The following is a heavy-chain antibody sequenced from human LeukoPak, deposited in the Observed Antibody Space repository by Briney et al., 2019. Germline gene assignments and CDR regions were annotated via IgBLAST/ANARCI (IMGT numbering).Heavy chain of an antibody. CDR2: ISSSGTTT. CDR1: GFTFSSYE. D-gene: IGHD3-10*01. CDR3: SCYYGSGSYYSDAFDI. J-gene: IGHJ3*02. V-gene: IGHV3-48*03. Sequence: GGSLRLSCAASGFTFSSYEMNWVRQAPGKGLEWVSYISSSGTTTYYADSVKGRFTISRDNAKNSLYLQMNSLRVEDTAVYYCSCYYGSGSYYSDAFDIWGQGTMVTVSS.